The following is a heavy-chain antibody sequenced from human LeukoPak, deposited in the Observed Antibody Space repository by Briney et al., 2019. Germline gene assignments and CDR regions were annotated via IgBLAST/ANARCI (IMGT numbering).Heavy chain of an antibody. CDR3: ATSARPVVTISF. CDR2: IIPLTGTT. D-gene: IGHD2-21*02. J-gene: IGHJ4*02. Sequence: KISCKGSGYSFTSYWIGWVRQAPGQGPEWMGGIIPLTGTTHYAQKFQGRVTIMADGPTNTVYMELSGLKSEDTAVYYCATSARPVVTISFWGQGTLVTVSS. CDR1: GYSFTSYW. V-gene: IGHV1-69*01.